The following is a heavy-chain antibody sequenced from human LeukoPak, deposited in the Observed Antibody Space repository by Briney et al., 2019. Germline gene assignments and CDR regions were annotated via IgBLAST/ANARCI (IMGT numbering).Heavy chain of an antibody. CDR3: ARDLGSGSYLFDY. J-gene: IGHJ4*02. CDR2: IYYSGST. Sequence: SETLSLTCTVSGGSISSYYWSWIRQPPGKGLEWIGYIYYSGSTNYNPSLKSRVTISVDTSKNQFSLKLSSVTAADTAVYYCARDLGSGSYLFDYWGQGTLVTVSS. CDR1: GGSISSYY. D-gene: IGHD3-10*01. V-gene: IGHV4-59*01.